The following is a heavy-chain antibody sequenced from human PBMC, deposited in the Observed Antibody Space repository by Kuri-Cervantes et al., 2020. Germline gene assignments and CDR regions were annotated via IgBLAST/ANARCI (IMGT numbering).Heavy chain of an antibody. Sequence: GGSLRLSCAASGFTFSSYAMHWVRQAPGKGLEWVSYISSSGSTIYYADSVKGRFTISRDNAKNSLYLQMNSLRAEDTAVYYCERDHYDSSGADYWGQGTLVTFSS. D-gene: IGHD3-22*01. J-gene: IGHJ4*02. CDR3: ERDHYDSSGADY. CDR2: ISSSGSTI. CDR1: GFTFSSYA. V-gene: IGHV3-48*04.